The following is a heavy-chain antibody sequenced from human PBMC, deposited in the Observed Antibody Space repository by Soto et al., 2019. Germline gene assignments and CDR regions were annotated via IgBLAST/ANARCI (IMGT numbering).Heavy chain of an antibody. D-gene: IGHD2-2*01. CDR2: ISAYNGNT. CDR1: GYTFTSYG. Sequence: GASVKVSCKASGYTFTSYGISWVRQAPGQGLEWMGWISAYNGNTNYAQKLQGRVTMTRDTSTSTVYMELRSLRSDDTAVYYCDRDKGRYCSSTTRYELEYWVQGILVTVSS. V-gene: IGHV1-18*01. CDR3: DRDKGRYCSSTTRYELEY. J-gene: IGHJ4*02.